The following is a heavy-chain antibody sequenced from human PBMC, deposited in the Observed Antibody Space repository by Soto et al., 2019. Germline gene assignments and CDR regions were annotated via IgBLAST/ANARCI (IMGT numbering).Heavy chain of an antibody. Sequence: SSETLSLTCTVSGGSISSYYWSCIRQPPGKGLEWIGYIYYSGSTNYNPSLKSRVTISVGTSKNQFSLKLSSVTAADTAVYYCARRYSSGFDYWGQGNLVTVSS. D-gene: IGHD6-19*01. CDR2: IYYSGST. V-gene: IGHV4-59*01. J-gene: IGHJ4*02. CDR1: GGSISSYY. CDR3: ARRYSSGFDY.